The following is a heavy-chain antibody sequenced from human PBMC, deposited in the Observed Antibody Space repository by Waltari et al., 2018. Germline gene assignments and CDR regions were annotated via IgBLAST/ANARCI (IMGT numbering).Heavy chain of an antibody. V-gene: IGHV4-39*07. CDR3: ARFKGRSDFWSGYAGEPDNWFDP. J-gene: IGHJ5*02. D-gene: IGHD3-3*01. Sequence: QLQLQESGPGLVKPSETLSLTCTVSGGSISSSSYYWGWIRQPPGKGLEWIGSIYYSGSTYYNPSLKSRVTISVDTSKNQFSLKLSSVTAADTAVYYCARFKGRSDFWSGYAGEPDNWFDPWGQGTLVTVSS. CDR1: GGSISSSSYY. CDR2: IYYSGST.